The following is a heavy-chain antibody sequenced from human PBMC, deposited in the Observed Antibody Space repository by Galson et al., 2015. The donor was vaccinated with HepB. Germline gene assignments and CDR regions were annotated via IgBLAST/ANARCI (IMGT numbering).Heavy chain of an antibody. CDR3: ARDQAGDFWSGYYRPDYYYGTDV. J-gene: IGHJ6*02. V-gene: IGHV3-21*01. CDR1: GFTFSSYS. Sequence: SLRLSCAASGFTFSSYSMNWVRQAPGKGLEWVSSISSSSSYIYYADSVKGRFTISRDNAKNSLYLQMNSLRAEDTAVYYCARDQAGDFWSGYYRPDYYYGTDVWGQGTTVTVSS. D-gene: IGHD3-3*01. CDR2: ISSSSSYI.